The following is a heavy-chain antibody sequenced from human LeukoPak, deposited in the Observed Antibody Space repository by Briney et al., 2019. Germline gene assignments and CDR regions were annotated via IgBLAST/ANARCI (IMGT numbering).Heavy chain of an antibody. D-gene: IGHD5-24*01. CDR1: GFTFIVSY. J-gene: IGHJ4*02. CDR3: ARDWIGAGYNYYHYFDY. Sequence: GGSLRLSCSASGFTFIVSYMSWIRQAPGKGLEWISYISSSGSTIYYADSVKGRFTISRDNAKNSLYLQMNRLRAEDTAVYYCARDWIGAGYNYYHYFDYWGQGTLVTVSS. CDR2: ISSSGSTI. V-gene: IGHV3-11*01.